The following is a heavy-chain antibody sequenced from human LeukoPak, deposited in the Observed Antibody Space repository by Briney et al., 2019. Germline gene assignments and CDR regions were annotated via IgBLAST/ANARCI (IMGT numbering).Heavy chain of an antibody. CDR3: AKVRIEWLRAFDY. CDR2: IKQDGSEK. V-gene: IGHV3-7*03. CDR1: GFTFSSYW. D-gene: IGHD5-12*01. Sequence: GGSLRLSCAASGFTFSSYWMSWVRQAPGKGLEWVANIKQDGSEKYYVDSVKGRFTISRDNAKNSLYLQMNSLRAEDTAVYYCAKVRIEWLRAFDYWGQGTLVTVSS. J-gene: IGHJ4*02.